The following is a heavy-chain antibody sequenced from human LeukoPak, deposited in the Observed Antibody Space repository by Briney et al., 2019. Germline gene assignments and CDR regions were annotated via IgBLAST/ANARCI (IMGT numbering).Heavy chain of an antibody. CDR3: AGLRPGWFDP. V-gene: IGHV4-34*01. Sequence: SETLSLTCAVYGGPFTDYYWSWIRQPPGKGLEWIGEIHHRGSTNYNPSLKSRVTISVDTSKNQFSLKLSSVTAADTAVYYCAGLRPGWFDPWGQGTLVTVSS. D-gene: IGHD1-14*01. CDR1: GGPFTDYY. CDR2: IHHRGST. J-gene: IGHJ5*02.